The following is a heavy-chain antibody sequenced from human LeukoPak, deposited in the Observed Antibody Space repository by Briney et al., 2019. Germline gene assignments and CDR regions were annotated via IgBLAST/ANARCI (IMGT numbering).Heavy chain of an antibody. D-gene: IGHD2-15*01. J-gene: IGHJ4*02. Sequence: GRSLRLSCAASGFTFSHYAMHWVRQAPGKGLEWVAVISFDGTNKFYADSVKGRFTISRDNSKNALYLQMNSLRAEDTAVYYCAKDVMVAATRGYFDYWGQGTLVTVSS. CDR3: AKDVMVAATRGYFDY. CDR2: ISFDGTNK. V-gene: IGHV3-30*18. CDR1: GFTFSHYA.